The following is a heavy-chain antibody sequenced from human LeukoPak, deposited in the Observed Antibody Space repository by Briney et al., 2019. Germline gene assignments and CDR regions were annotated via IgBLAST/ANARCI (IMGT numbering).Heavy chain of an antibody. Sequence: ASVKVSCKASGYTFTSYAMHWVRQAPGQRLEWMGWINAGNGNTKYSQKFQGRVTITRDTSASTAYMELSSLRSEDTAVYYCARFELDSGGYATNFDSWGQGTLVTVSS. CDR3: ARFELDSGGYATNFDS. D-gene: IGHD3-22*01. CDR1: GYTFTSYA. J-gene: IGHJ4*02. V-gene: IGHV1-3*01. CDR2: INAGNGNT.